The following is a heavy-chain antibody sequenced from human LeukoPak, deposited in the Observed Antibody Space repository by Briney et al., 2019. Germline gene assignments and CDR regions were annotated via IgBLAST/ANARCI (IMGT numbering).Heavy chain of an antibody. V-gene: IGHV4-30-4*01. Sequence: SETLSLTCTVSGGSISSGDYYWSWIRQPPGKGLEWIGYIYYSGSTYYNPSLKSRVTISVDTSKNQFSLKLSSVTAADTAVYYCARLGAAGTKRDYWGQGTLVTVSS. D-gene: IGHD6-13*01. J-gene: IGHJ4*02. CDR1: GGSISSGDYY. CDR3: ARLGAAGTKRDY. CDR2: IYYSGST.